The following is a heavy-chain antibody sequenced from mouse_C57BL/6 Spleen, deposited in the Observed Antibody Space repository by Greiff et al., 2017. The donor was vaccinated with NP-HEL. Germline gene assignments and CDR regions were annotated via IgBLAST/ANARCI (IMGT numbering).Heavy chain of an antibody. CDR3: ARDYYGSSYEFDY. J-gene: IGHJ2*01. CDR1: GYAFSSYW. V-gene: IGHV1-80*01. Sequence: QVQLQQSGAELVKPGASVKISCKASGYAFSSYWMNWVKQRPGKGLEWIGQIYPGGGDTNYNGKFQGKAPLTADKSSSTAYMQLSSLTSEDSAVYFCARDYYGSSYEFDYWGQGTTLTVSS. CDR2: IYPGGGDT. D-gene: IGHD1-1*01.